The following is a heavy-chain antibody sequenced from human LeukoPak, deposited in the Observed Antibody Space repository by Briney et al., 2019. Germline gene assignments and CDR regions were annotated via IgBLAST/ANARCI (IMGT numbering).Heavy chain of an antibody. D-gene: IGHD6-13*01. CDR3: ARVGSWQQLGAFDI. CDR1: GFTFSDYY. V-gene: IGHV3-11*06. J-gene: IGHJ3*02. CDR2: ISSSSTYT. Sequence: PGGSLRLSCEVSGFTFSDYYMSWIRQAPGKGLEWVSYISSSSTYTNYADSVKGRFTISRDNAKNSLYLQMNRLRAEDTAVYYCARVGSWQQLGAFDIWGQGTMVTVSS.